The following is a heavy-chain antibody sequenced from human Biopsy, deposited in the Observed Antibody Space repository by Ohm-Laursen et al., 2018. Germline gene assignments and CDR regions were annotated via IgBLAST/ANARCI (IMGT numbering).Heavy chain of an antibody. J-gene: IGHJ4*02. CDR1: GYAVTEFS. Sequence: ASVKVSCKVSGYAVTEFSMHWVRQAPGKGLEWMGGFAPENGKTIYAQKFQGRVTMTEDTSTDTAYMELSSLRSEDTAVYYCARDRWPHVTLLGLVVFDFWGQGTPVTVSS. CDR2: FAPENGKT. D-gene: IGHD3-3*01. V-gene: IGHV1-24*01. CDR3: ARDRWPHVTLLGLVVFDF.